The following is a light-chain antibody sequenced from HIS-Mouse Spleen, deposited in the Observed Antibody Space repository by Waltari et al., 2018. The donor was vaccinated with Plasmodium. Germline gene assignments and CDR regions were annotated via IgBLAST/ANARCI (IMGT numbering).Light chain of an antibody. CDR2: GAS. CDR3: QQYNNWSFT. Sequence: EIVMTQSPATLSVSPGERATLSCRASQRVSSNLAWYQQKPGQAPRLLIYGASTRATGIPARVSGGGSGTEFTLTISSLQSEDFAVYYCQQYNNWSFTFGPGTKVDIK. CDR1: QRVSSN. J-gene: IGKJ3*01. V-gene: IGKV3-15*01.